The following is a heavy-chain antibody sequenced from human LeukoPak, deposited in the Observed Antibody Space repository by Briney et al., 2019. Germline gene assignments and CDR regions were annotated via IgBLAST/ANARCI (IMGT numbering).Heavy chain of an antibody. D-gene: IGHD2-2*01. J-gene: IGHJ5*02. V-gene: IGHV1-2*02. CDR1: GYTFTTYY. CDR3: ANTYCISTSCYP. CDR2: INPNSGDT. Sequence: ASVKVSCKASGYTFTTYYMHWVRQAPGQGLEWVGWINPNSGDTNYAQKFQGRVTMTRDTSISTAYMELSWLRSDDTAVYYCANTYCISTSCYPRGQGTLVTVSS.